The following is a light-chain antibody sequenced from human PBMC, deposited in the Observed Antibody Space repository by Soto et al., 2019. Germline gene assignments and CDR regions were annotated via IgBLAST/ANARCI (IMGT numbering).Light chain of an antibody. CDR3: QQYGSSPT. Sequence: EIVMTQSPATLSVSPGERATLYCRASQSVSSYLAWYQQSPGQAPRLLIYGASNRATGIPDRFSGSGSGTDFTLTISRLEPEDFAVYYCQQYGSSPTFGQGTKVDIK. CDR1: QSVSSY. CDR2: GAS. V-gene: IGKV3-20*01. J-gene: IGKJ1*01.